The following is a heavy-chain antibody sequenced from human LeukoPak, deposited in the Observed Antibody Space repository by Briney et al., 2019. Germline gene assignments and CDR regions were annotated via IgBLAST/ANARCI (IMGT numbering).Heavy chain of an antibody. Sequence: GGSLRLSCAASGFTFSTYSMNWVRQAPGKGLEWVSSISSSSRYIYSADSVKGRFTISRDNAKNSLYLQMNSLRVEDTAVYYCARHSRPLFDYWGQGALVTVSS. CDR3: ARHSRPLFDY. D-gene: IGHD6-13*01. CDR2: ISSSSRYI. J-gene: IGHJ4*02. CDR1: GFTFSTYS. V-gene: IGHV3-21*01.